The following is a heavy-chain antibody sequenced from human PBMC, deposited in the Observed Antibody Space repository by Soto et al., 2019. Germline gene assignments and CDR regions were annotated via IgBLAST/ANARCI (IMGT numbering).Heavy chain of an antibody. CDR1: GFTFSRYS. V-gene: IGHV3-21*01. D-gene: IGHD2-15*01. J-gene: IGHJ4*02. Sequence: EVQLVESGGGLVKPGGSLRLSCAASGFTFSRYSMNWVRQAPGKGLEWVSSISSSSSYIYYADSVKGRFTISRENAKNSLYLQMNSLRAEDTAVYYCARGHCSGGSCAPDYWGQGTLVTVSS. CDR2: ISSSSSYI. CDR3: ARGHCSGGSCAPDY.